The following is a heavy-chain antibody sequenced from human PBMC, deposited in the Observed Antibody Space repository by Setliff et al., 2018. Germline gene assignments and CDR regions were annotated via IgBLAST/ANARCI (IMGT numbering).Heavy chain of an antibody. Sequence: GGSLRLSCAASGFTFSSYAMSWVRQAPGKGLEWVSGISRGGNTIYYADSVKGRFTISRDNARDSLFLQMNTLRAEDTAVYYCAREVVGAPSAFDIWGQGTMVT. CDR1: GFTFSSYA. CDR2: ISRGGNTI. D-gene: IGHD1-26*01. J-gene: IGHJ3*02. V-gene: IGHV3-48*04. CDR3: AREVVGAPSAFDI.